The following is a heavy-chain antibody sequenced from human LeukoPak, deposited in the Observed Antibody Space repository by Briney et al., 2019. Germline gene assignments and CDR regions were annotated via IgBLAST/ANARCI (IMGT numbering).Heavy chain of an antibody. CDR1: GGSISSGGYY. CDR2: IYYSGST. Sequence: SETLSLTCTVSGGSISSGGYYWSWIRQHPGKGLEWIGSIYYSGSTYYNPSLKSRVTISVDTSKNQFSPKLSSVTAADTAVYYCARRDRQCAFDIWGQGTMVTVSS. J-gene: IGHJ3*02. V-gene: IGHV4-39*01. CDR3: ARRDRQCAFDI.